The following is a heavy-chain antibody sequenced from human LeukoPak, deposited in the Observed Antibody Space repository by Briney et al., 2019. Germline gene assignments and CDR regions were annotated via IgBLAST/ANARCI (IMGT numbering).Heavy chain of an antibody. CDR1: GYTFTGYY. Sequence: ASVKVSCKASGYTFTGYYMHWVRQAPGQGLEWMGWINPNSGGTNYAQKFQGRVTMTRDTSISTAYMELSRLRSDDTAVYYCARDEEQWPSNWFDPWGQGTLVTVSS. CDR2: INPNSGGT. CDR3: ARDEEQWPSNWFDP. J-gene: IGHJ5*02. V-gene: IGHV1-2*02. D-gene: IGHD6-19*01.